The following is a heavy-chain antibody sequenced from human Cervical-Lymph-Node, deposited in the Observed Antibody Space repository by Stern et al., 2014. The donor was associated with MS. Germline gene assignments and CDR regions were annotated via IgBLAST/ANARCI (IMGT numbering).Heavy chain of an antibody. CDR1: GYTFTSYG. J-gene: IGHJ4*02. D-gene: IGHD3-22*01. Sequence: VQLLESGGEVKKPGASVKVSCKASGYTFTSYGISWVRQAPGQGLEWMGWLNPCNGNQQYAPKFQDRVTMTADTSTTTAYMELRSLRSDDTAVYYCARGGSYFDNADLDYWGQGTLVTVSS. V-gene: IGHV1-18*01. CDR2: LNPCNGNQ. CDR3: ARGGSYFDNADLDY.